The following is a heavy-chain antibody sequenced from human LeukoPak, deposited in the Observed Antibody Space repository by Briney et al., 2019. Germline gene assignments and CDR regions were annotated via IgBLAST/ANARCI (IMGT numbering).Heavy chain of an antibody. CDR1: GFTFSCYS. J-gene: IGHJ5*02. V-gene: IGHV3-21*01. D-gene: IGHD2-2*01. CDR3: ARDGVPAADYFNWFDP. Sequence: GGSLRLSCAASGFTFSCYSMNWVRQAPGKGLEWVSSISSSSSYIYYADSVKGRFTISRDNAKNSLYLQMNSLRAEDTAVYYCARDGVPAADYFNWFDPWGQGTLVTVSS. CDR2: ISSSSSYI.